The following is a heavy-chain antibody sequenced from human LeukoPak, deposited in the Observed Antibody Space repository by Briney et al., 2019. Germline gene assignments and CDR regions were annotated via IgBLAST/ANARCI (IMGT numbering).Heavy chain of an antibody. J-gene: IGHJ3*02. V-gene: IGHV1-2*02. CDR2: ISRNGSGT. D-gene: IGHD1-26*01. CDR3: ARELVSGSRDAFDI. Sequence: PGASVKLSCTASGYIFTGYYMHWLRQAPGQGPVWMSCISRNGSGTYYAQTVQGRFTITRDKAMSTLYMELSRLRSDDTAVYYCARELVSGSRDAFDILGQGRMVNVCS. CDR1: GYIFTGYY.